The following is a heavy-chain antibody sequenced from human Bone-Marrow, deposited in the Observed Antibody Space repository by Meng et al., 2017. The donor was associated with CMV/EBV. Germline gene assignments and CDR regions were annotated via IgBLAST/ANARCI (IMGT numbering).Heavy chain of an antibody. CDR1: GGSVSSGSYY. D-gene: IGHD6-19*01. V-gene: IGHV4-61*01. J-gene: IGHJ6*02. Sequence: SETLSLPCPVPGGSVSSGSYYWSWIRQPPGKGLEWIGYIYYSGSTNYNPSLKSRVTISVDTSKNQFSLKLSSVTATDTAVYYCARDSMYSSGWNYYYYGMDVWGQGTMVTVSS. CDR3: ARDSMYSSGWNYYYYGMDV. CDR2: IYYSGST.